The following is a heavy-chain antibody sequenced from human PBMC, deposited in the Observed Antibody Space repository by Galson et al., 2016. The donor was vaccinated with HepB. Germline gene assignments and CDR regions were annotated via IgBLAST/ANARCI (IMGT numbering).Heavy chain of an antibody. CDR2: IRGSGGGI. Sequence: SLRLSCAASGFTFSTYAMSWVRQAPGKGLEWVSGIRGSGGGIDYADSVKGRFTISRDNSKDTLYLQMSSLRAEDTAVYYCAKERGGRITMVRGVLDAFDIWGQGTMVTVSS. V-gene: IGHV3-23*01. CDR1: GFTFSTYA. J-gene: IGHJ3*02. CDR3: AKERGGRITMVRGVLDAFDI. D-gene: IGHD3-10*01.